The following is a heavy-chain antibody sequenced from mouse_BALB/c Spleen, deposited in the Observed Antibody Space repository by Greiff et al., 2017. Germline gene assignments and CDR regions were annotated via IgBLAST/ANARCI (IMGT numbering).Heavy chain of an antibody. CDR3: ARGDITTSWYFDV. CDR2: ISSGGST. V-gene: IGHV5-6-5*01. D-gene: IGHD1-2*01. CDR1: GFTFSSYA. Sequence: EVMLVESGGGLVKPGGSLKLSCAASGFTFSSYAMSWVRQTPEKRLEWVASISSGGSTYYPDSVKGRFTISRDNARNILYLQMSSLRSEDTAMYYCARGDITTSWYFDVWGAGTTVTVSS. J-gene: IGHJ1*01.